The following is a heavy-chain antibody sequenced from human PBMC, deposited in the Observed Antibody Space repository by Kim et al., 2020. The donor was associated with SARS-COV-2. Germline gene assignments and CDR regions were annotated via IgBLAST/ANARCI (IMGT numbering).Heavy chain of an antibody. CDR1: GFIFSGSA. D-gene: IGHD1-26*01. CDR2: IRSKANSYAT. Sequence: GGSLRLSCAASGFIFSGSAMHWVRQASGKGLEWVGRIRSKANSYATAYAASVKGRFTISRDDSKNTAYLQMNSLKTEDTAVYYCTRGPPLVASYWDAFDIGGQGTMVPVSS. CDR3: TRGPPLVASYWDAFDI. V-gene: IGHV3-73*01. J-gene: IGHJ3*02.